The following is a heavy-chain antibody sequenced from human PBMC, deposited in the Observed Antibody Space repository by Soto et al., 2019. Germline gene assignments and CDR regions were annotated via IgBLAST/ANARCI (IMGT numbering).Heavy chain of an antibody. CDR1: GLNFEKCS. CDR2: ISPASTYI. D-gene: IGHD2-15*01. V-gene: IGHV3-21*04. CDR3: AADTGDIEVVPATT. Sequence: GGSLRLSCAASGLNFEKCSMNWVRQPPGKGPEWLASISPASTYIRYADSVKGRFTISRDNARNSLSLQMMSLRADDTAMYFCAADTGDIEVVPATTWGQGTLVTVSS. J-gene: IGHJ4*02.